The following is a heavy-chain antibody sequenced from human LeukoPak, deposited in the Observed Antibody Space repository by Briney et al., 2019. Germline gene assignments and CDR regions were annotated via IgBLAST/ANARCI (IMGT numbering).Heavy chain of an antibody. CDR1: GFTFSDYY. CDR3: KSGGAAPGRFDY. Sequence: GGSLRLSCAASGFTFSDYYMNWIRQAPGKGLEWVSHISSSGSTIYYADSVKGRFTISRDNAKNSLYLQMNSLGVEDTAVYYCKSGGAAPGRFDYWGQGVLVTVSS. J-gene: IGHJ4*02. D-gene: IGHD6-13*01. V-gene: IGHV3-11*04. CDR2: ISSSGSTI.